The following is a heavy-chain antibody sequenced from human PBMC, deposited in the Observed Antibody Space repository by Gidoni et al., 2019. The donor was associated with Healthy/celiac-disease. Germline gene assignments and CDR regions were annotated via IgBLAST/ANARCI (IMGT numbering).Heavy chain of an antibody. CDR2: IYYSGST. CDR3: ARERFHCSSTSCQSELFDP. J-gene: IGHJ5*02. D-gene: IGHD2-2*01. Sequence: QVQLQESGPGLVKPSQTLSLTCTVPGGSISSGGYYWSWIRQHPGKGLEWIGYIYYSGSTYYNPSLKSRVTISVDTSKNQFSLKLSAVTAADTAVYYCARERFHCSSTSCQSELFDPWGQGTLVTVSS. CDR1: GGSISSGGYY. V-gene: IGHV4-31*03.